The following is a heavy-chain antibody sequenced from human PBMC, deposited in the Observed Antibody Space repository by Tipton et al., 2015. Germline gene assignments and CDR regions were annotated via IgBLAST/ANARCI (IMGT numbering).Heavy chain of an antibody. Sequence: TLSLTCTVSNGSISSYYWAWIRQPPGKGLEWLGTISYSGNIYYNPPLKSRVTISADSSENQFSLNLNSVTAADTAMYYCARDYDRSGFYGAFDIWGQGTMVTVSS. CDR3: ARDYDRSGFYGAFDI. D-gene: IGHD3-22*01. V-gene: IGHV4-39*02. CDR2: ISYSGNI. J-gene: IGHJ3*02. CDR1: NGSISSYY.